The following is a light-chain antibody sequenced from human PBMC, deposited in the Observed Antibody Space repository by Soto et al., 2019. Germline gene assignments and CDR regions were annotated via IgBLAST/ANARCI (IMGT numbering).Light chain of an antibody. J-gene: IGKJ5*01. Sequence: DIQMTHSPSTLSASVLDMVTITCRASQSIRSLLAWYQQKPGKAPKALIYDASSLGSGVPSRFSGSGSGTEFTLTISSLQPDDFATYFCKQYQTYSTFGQGTRLEIK. CDR2: DAS. CDR3: KQYQTYST. CDR1: QSIRSL. V-gene: IGKV1-5*01.